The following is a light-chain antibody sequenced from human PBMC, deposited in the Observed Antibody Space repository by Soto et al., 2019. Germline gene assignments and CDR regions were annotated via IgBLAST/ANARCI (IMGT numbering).Light chain of an antibody. CDR1: QSVSSY. V-gene: IGKV3-11*01. J-gene: IGKJ4*01. CDR3: QQSYSQTPLT. CDR2: DAS. Sequence: EIVLTQFPATLSLSPGERATLSCRASQSVSSYLAWYQQKPGQAPRLLIYDASNRPTGIPARFSGSGSGTDFTLTISSLQPEDFATYYCQQSYSQTPLTFGGGTKVDIK.